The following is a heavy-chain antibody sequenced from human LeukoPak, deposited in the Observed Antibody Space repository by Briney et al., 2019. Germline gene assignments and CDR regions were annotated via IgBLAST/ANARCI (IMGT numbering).Heavy chain of an antibody. J-gene: IGHJ4*02. CDR1: GGSITSYY. V-gene: IGHV4-59*01. D-gene: IGHD6-19*01. CDR3: ARDASRGWYDY. CDR2: IYYSGST. Sequence: PSETLSLTCTVSGGSITSYYWSWIRQPPGKGLEWIGYIYYSGSTNYNPSLKSRVTISVDTSKNQFSLKLSSVTAADTAVYYCARDASRGWYDYWGQGTLVTVSS.